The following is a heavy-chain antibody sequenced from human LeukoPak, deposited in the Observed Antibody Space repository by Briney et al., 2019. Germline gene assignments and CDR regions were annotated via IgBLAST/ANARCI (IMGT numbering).Heavy chain of an antibody. V-gene: IGHV3-23*01. Sequence: PGGSLRLSCAASGFTFSNYAISWVRQAPGKGLEWVSVVSGSGGSTYYADSVKGRFTISRDNSKNTLYLQMSSLRAEDTAVYYCAKSLLRYFDWYFDYWGQGTLVTVSS. D-gene: IGHD3-9*01. CDR3: AKSLLRYFDWYFDY. CDR2: VSGSGGST. CDR1: GFTFSNYA. J-gene: IGHJ4*02.